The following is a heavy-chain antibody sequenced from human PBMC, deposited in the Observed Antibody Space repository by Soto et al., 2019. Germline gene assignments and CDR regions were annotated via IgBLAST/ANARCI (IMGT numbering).Heavy chain of an antibody. CDR2: IKQDGSEK. D-gene: IGHD6-13*01. V-gene: IGHV3-7*01. CDR1: GFTFSSYS. CDR3: AREAYSSSWLSVVNYYYGMDV. J-gene: IGHJ6*02. Sequence: RRLSCAASGFTFSSYSMNWVRQAPGKGLEWVANIKQDGSEKYYVDSVKGRFTISRDNAKNSLYLQMNSLRAEDTAVYYCAREAYSSSWLSVVNYYYGMDVWGQGTTVTVSS.